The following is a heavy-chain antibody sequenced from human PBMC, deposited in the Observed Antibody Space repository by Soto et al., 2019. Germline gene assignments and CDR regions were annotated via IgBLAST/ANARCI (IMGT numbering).Heavy chain of an antibody. CDR1: GGSISSYY. CDR2: IYTSGST. Sequence: PETLSLTCTVSGGSISSYYWSWIRQPAGKGLEWILRIYTSGSTNYNPSLKSRVTMSVDTSKNQFSLKLSSVTAADTAVYYCARDGIAAGGYYYYGMDVWGQGTTGNGSS. J-gene: IGHJ6*02. CDR3: ARDGIAAGGYYYYGMDV. D-gene: IGHD6-13*01. V-gene: IGHV4-4*07.